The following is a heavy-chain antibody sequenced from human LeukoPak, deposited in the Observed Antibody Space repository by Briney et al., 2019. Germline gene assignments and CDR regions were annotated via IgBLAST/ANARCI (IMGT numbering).Heavy chain of an antibody. Sequence: GGSLRLSCAASGFTFSDYYMSWIRQAPGKGLEWVSYISSSSSYTNYADSVKGRFTISRDNAKNSLYLQMNGLRAEDTAVYYCARDGVSGAFDIWGQGTMVTVSS. J-gene: IGHJ3*02. D-gene: IGHD3-16*01. CDR2: ISSSSSYT. V-gene: IGHV3-11*06. CDR3: ARDGVSGAFDI. CDR1: GFTFSDYY.